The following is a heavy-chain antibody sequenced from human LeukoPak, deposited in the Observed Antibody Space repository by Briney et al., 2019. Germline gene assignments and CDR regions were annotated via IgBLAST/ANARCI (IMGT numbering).Heavy chain of an antibody. CDR2: IYYSGST. V-gene: IGHV4-59*01. CDR1: GTSFSSYY. CDR3: ARGNYYDSSGFDY. J-gene: IGHJ4*02. Sequence: SETLSLTCAVSGTSFSSYYWSWIRQPPGKGLEWIGYIYYSGSTNYNPSLKSRVTISVDTSKNQFSLKLSSVTAADTAVYYCARGNYYDSSGFDYWGQGTLVTVSS. D-gene: IGHD3-22*01.